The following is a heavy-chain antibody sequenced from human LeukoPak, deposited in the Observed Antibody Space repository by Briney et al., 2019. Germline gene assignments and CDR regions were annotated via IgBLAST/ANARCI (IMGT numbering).Heavy chain of an antibody. V-gene: IGHV3-48*01. D-gene: IGHD6-19*01. J-gene: IGHJ4*02. Sequence: GGSLRLSCAASGFTFSSYSMNWVRQAPGKGLEWVSYISSSSTIYYADSVKGRFTISRDNAKNSLYLQMNSLRAEDTAVYYCARDLRAVAGREGKNYWGQGTLVTVSS. CDR2: ISSSSTI. CDR1: GFTFSSYS. CDR3: ARDLRAVAGREGKNY.